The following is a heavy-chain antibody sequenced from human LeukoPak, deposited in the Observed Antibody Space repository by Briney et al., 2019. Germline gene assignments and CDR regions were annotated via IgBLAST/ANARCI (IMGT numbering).Heavy chain of an antibody. CDR3: AREGSGWPFDY. CDR2: INPSGGST. V-gene: IGHV1-46*03. J-gene: IGHJ4*02. Sequence: AXXKVSCKASGYTFTSYYMHWVRQAPGQGLEWMGIINPSGGSTNYAQKFQGRVTMNRDTSTSTDYMELSSLRSEDTAVYYCAREGSGWPFDYWGQGTLVTVSS. CDR1: GYTFTSYY. D-gene: IGHD6-19*01.